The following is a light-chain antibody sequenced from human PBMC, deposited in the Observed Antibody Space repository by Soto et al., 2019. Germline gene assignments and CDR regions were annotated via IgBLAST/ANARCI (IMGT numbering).Light chain of an antibody. J-gene: IGKJ1*01. CDR2: GSS. CDR3: QQYGNPPAT. CDR1: QSVSGSY. Sequence: EIVITQSPTTLSLSHGERAPLSCRASQSVSGSYLAWYQHKPGQAPRLLIYGSSNRATGIPDRFSASGSGTEFTLTISRLEPEDYAVFYCQQYGNPPATFGQGTKVDIK. V-gene: IGKV3-20*01.